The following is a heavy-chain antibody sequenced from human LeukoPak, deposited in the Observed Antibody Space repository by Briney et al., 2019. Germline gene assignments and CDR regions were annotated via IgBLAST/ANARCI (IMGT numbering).Heavy chain of an antibody. CDR2: INPNSGGT. V-gene: IGHV1-2*06. CDR1: GYTFTGYY. CDR3: ARDGSYGDYYYGMDV. D-gene: IGHD4-17*01. Sequence: ASVKVSCKASGYTFTGYYMHWVRQAPGQRLEWMGRINPNSGGTNYAQKFQGRVTMTRDTSISTAYMELSRLRSDDTAVYYCARDGSYGDYYYGMDVWGQGTTVTVSS. J-gene: IGHJ6*02.